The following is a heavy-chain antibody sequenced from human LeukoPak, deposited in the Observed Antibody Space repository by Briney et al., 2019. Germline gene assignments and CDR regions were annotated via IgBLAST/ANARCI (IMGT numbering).Heavy chain of an antibody. CDR3: ARDPNSKVVPAARLTLNWFDP. D-gene: IGHD2-2*01. Sequence: ASVKVSCKASGGTFSSYAISWVRQAPGQGLEWVGGIIPIFGTANYAQKFQGRVTITADESTSTAYMELSGLRSEDTAVYYCARDPNSKVVPAARLTLNWFDPWGQGTLVTVSS. V-gene: IGHV1-69*01. J-gene: IGHJ5*02. CDR1: GGTFSSYA. CDR2: IIPIFGTA.